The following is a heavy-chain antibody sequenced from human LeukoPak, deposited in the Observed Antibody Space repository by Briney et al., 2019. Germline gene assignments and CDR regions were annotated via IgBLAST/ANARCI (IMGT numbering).Heavy chain of an antibody. CDR1: GGSISSYY. D-gene: IGHD3-9*01. CDR3: ARENYDILTGYSYFDY. CDR2: IYTSGST. V-gene: IGHV4-4*07. J-gene: IGHJ4*02. Sequence: LSETLSLTCTVSGGSISSYYWSWIRQPAGKGLEWIGRIYTSGSTNYNPSLKSRVTISVDKSKNQFSLKLSSVTAADTAVYYCARENYDILTGYSYFDYWGQGTLVTVSS.